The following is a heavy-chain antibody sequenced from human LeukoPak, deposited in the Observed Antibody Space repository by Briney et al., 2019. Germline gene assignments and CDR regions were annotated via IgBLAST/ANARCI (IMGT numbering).Heavy chain of an antibody. CDR3: ARRVPYSSPSVYFDC. J-gene: IGHJ4*02. D-gene: IGHD6-6*01. CDR1: GFSFSTYG. Sequence: PGGSLRLSCVASGFSFSTYGMSWVRQAPGMGLEWVSAISGKHFTTYYADSVKGRFTISRDNSKNTLYLQMNSLRAEDTAIYYCARRVPYSSPSVYFDCWGQGTLVSVSS. V-gene: IGHV3-23*01. CDR2: ISGKHFTT.